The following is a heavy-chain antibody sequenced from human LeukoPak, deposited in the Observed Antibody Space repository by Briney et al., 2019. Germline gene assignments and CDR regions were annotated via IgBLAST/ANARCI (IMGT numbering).Heavy chain of an antibody. Sequence: ASVKVSCKASGYTFTSYYMHWVRQAPGQGLEWMGWINPNSGGTNYAQKFQGRVTMTRDTSISTAYMELSRLRSDDTAVYYCANYDSSGYYYNFDYWGQGTLVTVSS. J-gene: IGHJ4*02. CDR1: GYTFTSYY. CDR3: ANYDSSGYYYNFDY. D-gene: IGHD3-22*01. CDR2: INPNSGGT. V-gene: IGHV1-2*02.